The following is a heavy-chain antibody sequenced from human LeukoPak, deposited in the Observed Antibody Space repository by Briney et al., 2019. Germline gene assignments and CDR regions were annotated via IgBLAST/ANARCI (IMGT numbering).Heavy chain of an antibody. Sequence: GGSLRLSCAASGFTLSGYAMSWLRQAPGKGLEWVSGISAGGGSTDYADSVKGRFTISRDNAKNTLHLQMNSLRAEDTAVYYCVRDLGIAVAPGYWGQGTLVTVSS. V-gene: IGHV3-23*01. CDR2: ISAGGGST. CDR3: VRDLGIAVAPGY. J-gene: IGHJ4*02. D-gene: IGHD6-19*01. CDR1: GFTLSGYA.